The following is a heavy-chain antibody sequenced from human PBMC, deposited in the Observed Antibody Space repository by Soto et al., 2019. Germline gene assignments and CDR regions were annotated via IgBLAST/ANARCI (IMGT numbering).Heavy chain of an antibody. CDR2: TSGSGGAT. CDR3: AKSTTTVTTLGDFDY. D-gene: IGHD4-4*01. V-gene: IGHV3-23*01. J-gene: IGHJ4*02. CDR1: GFTFSSYG. Sequence: PGGSLRLSCAASGFTFSSYGMSWVRQAPGKGLEWVSTTSGSGGATYYADSVKGRFTISRDNFKNTVYLQMNSLRAEDTAVYYCAKSTTTVTTLGDFDYWGQGTLVTVSS.